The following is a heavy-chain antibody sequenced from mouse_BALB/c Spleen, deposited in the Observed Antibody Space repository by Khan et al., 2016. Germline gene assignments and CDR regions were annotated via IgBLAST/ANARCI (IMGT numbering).Heavy chain of an antibody. CDR2: ISYSGST. Sequence: QLEESGPGLVKPSQSLSLTCTVTGYSITSDYAWNWIRQFPGNKLEWMGYISYSGSTSYNPSLKSRTSITRDTSKNQFFLQLNSVTTEDTATYYCAGSDGYDGGFAYWRQGSLITVSA. V-gene: IGHV3-2*02. D-gene: IGHD2-2*01. CDR1: GYSITSDYA. CDR3: AGSDGYDGGFAY. J-gene: IGHJ3*01.